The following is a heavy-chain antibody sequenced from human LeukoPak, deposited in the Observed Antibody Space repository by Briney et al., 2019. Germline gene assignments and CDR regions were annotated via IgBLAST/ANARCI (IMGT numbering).Heavy chain of an antibody. D-gene: IGHD3-22*01. Sequence: ASVKVSCKASGYTFTGYYMHWVRQPPGQGLELMGWINPNSGGTNYAEKFQGRVTMTRDTSISTAYMELSRLRSDDTAVYYCAIPLSYYDSSGYDYWGQGTLVTVSS. J-gene: IGHJ4*02. CDR3: AIPLSYYDSSGYDY. CDR1: GYTFTGYY. CDR2: INPNSGGT. V-gene: IGHV1-2*02.